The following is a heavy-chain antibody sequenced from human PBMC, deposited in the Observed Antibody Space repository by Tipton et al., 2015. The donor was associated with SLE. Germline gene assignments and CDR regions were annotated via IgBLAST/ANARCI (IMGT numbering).Heavy chain of an antibody. Sequence: TLSLTCTVSDDSISSGDYYWSWIRQPAGKGLEWIGRMFGSAIRDYNPSLKSRVTISLATSKNQFSLLLTSVTAADTAIYYCGRVTSGWREVCWGQGTLVTVSS. CDR1: DDSISSGDYY. V-gene: IGHV4-61*02. CDR3: GRVTSGWREVC. J-gene: IGHJ4*02. D-gene: IGHD6-19*01. CDR2: MFGSAIR.